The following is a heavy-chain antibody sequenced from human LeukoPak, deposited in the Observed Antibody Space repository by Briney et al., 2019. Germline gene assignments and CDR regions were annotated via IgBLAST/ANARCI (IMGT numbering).Heavy chain of an antibody. CDR2: ISYDGSKK. CDR1: GLTFSSRG. CDR3: AKGIDSSGYLRKDDPFDI. V-gene: IGHV3-30*18. Sequence: GGCLRLSCAASGLTFSSRGIEWVRQAPGRGVEWVAVISYDGSKKYYADAVRGRFTGSRDNSKNPLYLQMNSLRPEDTAVYYCAKGIDSSGYLRKDDPFDIWGQGTTVTVSS. J-gene: IGHJ3*02. D-gene: IGHD3-22*01.